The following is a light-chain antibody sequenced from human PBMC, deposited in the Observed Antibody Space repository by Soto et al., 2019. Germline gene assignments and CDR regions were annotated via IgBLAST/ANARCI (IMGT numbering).Light chain of an antibody. CDR3: QQSNNWPKT. CDR1: QSVNSN. Sequence: EIVMTQSPATLSVSPGETATLSCRASQSVNSNLAWYQQKPGQAPRLLISDASTRAAGLPARFSGSGSGTEFTLTISSLQSEDFAVYFCQQSNNWPKTFGQWTKVEIK. V-gene: IGKV3-15*01. J-gene: IGKJ1*01. CDR2: DAS.